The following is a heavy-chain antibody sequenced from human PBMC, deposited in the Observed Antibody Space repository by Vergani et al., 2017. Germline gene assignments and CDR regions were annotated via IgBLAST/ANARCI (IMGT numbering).Heavy chain of an antibody. CDR2: IYYSGST. CDR3: ARADYDFWSGYLSYFDY. CDR1: GGSISSGAYY. Sequence: QVQLQESGPGLVKPSQTLSLTCTVSGGSISSGAYYWSWIRQLPGKGLEWIGYIYYSGSTYSNPSLESRVTISLDTSKNQFSLKLTSVTAADTAVYYCARADYDFWSGYLSYFDYWGQGTLVTVSS. V-gene: IGHV4-31*03. J-gene: IGHJ4*02. D-gene: IGHD3-3*01.